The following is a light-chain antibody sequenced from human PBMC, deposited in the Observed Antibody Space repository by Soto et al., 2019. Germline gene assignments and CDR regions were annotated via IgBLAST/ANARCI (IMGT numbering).Light chain of an antibody. CDR3: HQYGTSLIT. Sequence: DIVLTQSPGTLSLSPGERATPSCRASQSVSSRYSAWYQQKPGQAPRLLIYGASSRATGIPDRFSGSGSGTEFTLTISRLEPEDFAVYYCHQYGTSLITFGQGTRLEI. J-gene: IGKJ5*01. CDR2: GAS. CDR1: QSVSSRY. V-gene: IGKV3-20*01.